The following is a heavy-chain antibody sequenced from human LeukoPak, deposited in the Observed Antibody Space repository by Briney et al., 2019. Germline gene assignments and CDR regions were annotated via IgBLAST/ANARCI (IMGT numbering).Heavy chain of an antibody. CDR1: GFTFSSYG. D-gene: IGHD5-12*01. CDR3: ARGSSIWWPHLDYMDV. V-gene: IGHV3-30*02. J-gene: IGHJ6*03. CDR2: IRYDGSNK. Sequence: GGSLRLSCAASGFTFSSYGMHWVRQAPGKGLEWVAFIRYDGSNKYYADPVKGRFTISRDNSKNTLYLQMNSLRAEDTAVYYCARGSSIWWPHLDYMDVWGKGTTVTVSS.